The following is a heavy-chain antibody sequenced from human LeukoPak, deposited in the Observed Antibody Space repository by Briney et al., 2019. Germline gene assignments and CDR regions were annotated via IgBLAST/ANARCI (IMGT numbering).Heavy chain of an antibody. CDR3: ARFLGGSSRYAGY. J-gene: IGHJ4*02. D-gene: IGHD2-15*01. V-gene: IGHV4-34*01. CDR2: INHSGST. Sequence: SETLSLTCAVYGGSFSGYYWSWIRQPPGKGLEWIGEINHSGSTNYNPPLKSRVTISVDTSKNQFSLKLSSVTAADTAVYYCARFLGGSSRYAGYWGQGTLVTVSS. CDR1: GGSFSGYY.